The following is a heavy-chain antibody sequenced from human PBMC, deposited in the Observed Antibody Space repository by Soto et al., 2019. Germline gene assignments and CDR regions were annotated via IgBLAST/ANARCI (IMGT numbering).Heavy chain of an antibody. CDR1: GFSVSSNY. CDR3: SGDPSGYDEGDWYHGVDV. D-gene: IGHD5-12*01. J-gene: IGHJ6*02. Sequence: PGGSLRLSCAASGFSVSSNYMSWVRQAPGEGLEWVAIIYINGSTDYADSVQGRFSVSRDIYKNTLFLQVNNLRAEDTAVYFCSGDPSGYDEGDWYHGVDVWGQGTTVSFAS. CDR2: IYINGST. V-gene: IGHV3-53*01.